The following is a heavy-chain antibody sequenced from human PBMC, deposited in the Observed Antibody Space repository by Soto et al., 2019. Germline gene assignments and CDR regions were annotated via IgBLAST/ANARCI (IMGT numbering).Heavy chain of an antibody. CDR3: VREYDSGSYSLGFDY. J-gene: IGHJ4*02. V-gene: IGHV1-18*01. CDR2: ISAYNGNT. Sequence: ASVKVSCKASGYTFTSYGISWVRQAPGQGLEWMGWISAYNGNTNYAQKLQGRVTMTTDTSTSTAYMELRSLRSDDTAVYYCVREYDSGSYSLGFDYRGQGTLVTVSS. CDR1: GYTFTSYG. D-gene: IGHD3-10*01.